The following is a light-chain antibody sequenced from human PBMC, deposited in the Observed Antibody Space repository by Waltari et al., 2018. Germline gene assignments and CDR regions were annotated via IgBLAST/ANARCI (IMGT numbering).Light chain of an antibody. CDR3: QSYDRSSLV. V-gene: IGLV6-57*04. Sequence: NFLLTQPPSVSESPGKTVTLSCSRNSGNIASSYTQRHHQRPGSAPQVLIYEDSRRSLGVPERFAGSIDMSSNSASLSISGLQAEDEADYYCQSYDRSSLVFGGGTHLTVL. CDR2: EDS. CDR1: SGNIASSY. J-gene: IGLJ7*01.